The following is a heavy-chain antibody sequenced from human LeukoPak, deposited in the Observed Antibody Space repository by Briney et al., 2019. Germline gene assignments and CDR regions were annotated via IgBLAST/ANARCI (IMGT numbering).Heavy chain of an antibody. D-gene: IGHD6-13*01. J-gene: IGHJ4*02. V-gene: IGHV4-31*03. CDR3: ARGSIAAAGTLSGKDY. CDR1: GGSIISGGYY. CDR2: IYYSGST. Sequence: SETLSLTCTVSGGSIISGGYYWSWIRQHPGKGLEWIGYIYYSGSTYYNPSLKSRVTISVDTSKNQFSLKLSSVTAADTAVYYCARGSIAAAGTLSGKDYWGQGTLVTVSS.